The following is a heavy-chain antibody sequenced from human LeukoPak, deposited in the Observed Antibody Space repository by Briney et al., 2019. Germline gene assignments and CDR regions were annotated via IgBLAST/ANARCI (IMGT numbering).Heavy chain of an antibody. D-gene: IGHD3-10*01. V-gene: IGHV4-59*01. Sequence: PSETLSLTCTVPGGSISSSYWSWIRQPPGKGLEWIAYIYYSGSTNYNPSLKSRVTISVDTSKNQFSLKLSSVTAAAAAVYYCASRYGSGSSGTFDYWGQGTLVTVSS. CDR3: ASRYGSGSSGTFDY. CDR2: IYYSGST. CDR1: GGSISSSY. J-gene: IGHJ4*02.